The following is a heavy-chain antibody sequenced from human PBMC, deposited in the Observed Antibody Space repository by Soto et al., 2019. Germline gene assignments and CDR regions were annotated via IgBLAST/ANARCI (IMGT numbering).Heavy chain of an antibody. D-gene: IGHD2-15*01. CDR1: GFTFSSYW. CDR2: IKEDGSEK. J-gene: IGHJ4*02. CDR3: SRRQYGGTGY. Sequence: EVQLVESGGGLVQPGGSLRLSCAASGFTFSSYWMNWVRQAPGKGLEWVANIKEDGSEKNYVDSVKGRFINSRDNDEEALFLQMNSQRAQDKDVEYCSRRQYGGTGYWGQGTLVTVSS. V-gene: IGHV3-7*03.